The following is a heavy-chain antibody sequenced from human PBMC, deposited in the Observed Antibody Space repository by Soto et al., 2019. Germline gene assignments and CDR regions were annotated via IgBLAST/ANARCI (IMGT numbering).Heavy chain of an antibody. CDR2: IYYSGST. D-gene: IGHD2-15*01. V-gene: IGHV4-30-4*01. Sequence: QVQLQESGPGLVKPSQTLSLTCTVSGGSISSGDYYWSWIRQPPGKGLEWIGYIYYSGSTYYNPSLKSRVTISVDTFKNQFSLKLSSVTAADTAVYDCARELGYCSGGSCPDYWGQGTLVTVSS. CDR1: GGSISSGDYY. J-gene: IGHJ4*02. CDR3: ARELGYCSGGSCPDY.